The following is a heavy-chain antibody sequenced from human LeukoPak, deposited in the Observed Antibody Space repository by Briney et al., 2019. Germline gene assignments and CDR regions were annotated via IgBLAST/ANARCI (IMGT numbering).Heavy chain of an antibody. CDR1: GFTVSSNY. Sequence: QPGGSLRLSCAASGFTVSSNYMSWVRQAPGKGLEWVSAISGSGGSTYYADSVKGRFTISRDNSKNTLYLQMNSLRAEDTAVYYCAKALPRITMIVVVISPGYYGMDVWGQGTTVTVSS. CDR3: AKALPRITMIVVVISPGYYGMDV. CDR2: ISGSGGST. D-gene: IGHD3-22*01. V-gene: IGHV3-23*01. J-gene: IGHJ6*02.